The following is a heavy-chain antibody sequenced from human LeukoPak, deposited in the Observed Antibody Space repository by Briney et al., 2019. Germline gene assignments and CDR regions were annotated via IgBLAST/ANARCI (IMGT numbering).Heavy chain of an antibody. D-gene: IGHD3-3*01. CDR1: GFTFSSYA. Sequence: GGSLRLSCAASGFTFSSYAMHWVRQAPGKGLEWVAVISYDGSNKYYADSVKGRFTISRDNSKNTLYLQMNSLRAEDTAMYYCARDYHTTPSGPIDYWGQGTLVTVSS. CDR3: ARDYHTTPSGPIDY. CDR2: ISYDGSNK. J-gene: IGHJ4*02. V-gene: IGHV3-30-3*01.